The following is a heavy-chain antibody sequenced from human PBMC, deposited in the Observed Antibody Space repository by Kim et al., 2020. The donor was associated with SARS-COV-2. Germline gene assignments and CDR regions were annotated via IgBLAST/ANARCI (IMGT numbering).Heavy chain of an antibody. Sequence: SVKGRFTISRDNSKNSLYLQMNSLRTEDTALYYCAKGPRGYSGYDYDNDYWGQGTLVTVSS. V-gene: IGHV3-43*01. J-gene: IGHJ4*02. CDR3: AKGPRGYSGYDYDNDY. D-gene: IGHD5-12*01.